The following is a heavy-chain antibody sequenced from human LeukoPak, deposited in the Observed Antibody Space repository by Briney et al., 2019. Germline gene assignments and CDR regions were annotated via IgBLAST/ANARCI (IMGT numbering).Heavy chain of an antibody. V-gene: IGHV1-18*04. CDR2: ISAYNGNT. Sequence: VSVKVSCKASGYTFTRYGISWVRQPPGQGLEWMGWISAYNGNTNYAQKVQGRVTMTRDTSTSTAYMELRSLRSDDTAVYYCARVDKDGDYWGQGTLVTVSS. J-gene: IGHJ4*02. CDR3: ARVDKDGDY. D-gene: IGHD5/OR15-5a*01. CDR1: GYTFTRYG.